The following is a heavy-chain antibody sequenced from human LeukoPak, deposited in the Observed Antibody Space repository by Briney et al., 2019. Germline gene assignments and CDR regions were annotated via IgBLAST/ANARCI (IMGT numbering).Heavy chain of an antibody. J-gene: IGHJ4*02. CDR2: ISGSGGST. CDR3: AKAGSKQLGLSPFDY. V-gene: IGHV3-23*01. Sequence: KTGGSLRLSCAASGFTFSSYAMSWVRQAPGKGLEWVSAISGSGGSTYYADSVKGRFTISRDNSKNTLYLQMNSLRAEDTAVYYCAKAGSKQLGLSPFDYWGQGTLVTVSS. D-gene: IGHD6-6*01. CDR1: GFTFSSYA.